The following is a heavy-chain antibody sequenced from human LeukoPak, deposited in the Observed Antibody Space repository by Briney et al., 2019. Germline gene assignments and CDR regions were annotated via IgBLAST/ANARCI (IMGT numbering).Heavy chain of an antibody. D-gene: IGHD3-16*02. Sequence: ASVKVSCKASGFTFTSSAMQWVRQARGQRLEWIGWIVVGSGNTNYAQKFQERVTITRDMSTSTAYMELSSLRSEDTAVYYCAAVGAMITFGGVIVPDAFDIWGQGTMVTVSS. V-gene: IGHV1-58*02. CDR3: AAVGAMITFGGVIVPDAFDI. J-gene: IGHJ3*02. CDR1: GFTFTSSA. CDR2: IVVGSGNT.